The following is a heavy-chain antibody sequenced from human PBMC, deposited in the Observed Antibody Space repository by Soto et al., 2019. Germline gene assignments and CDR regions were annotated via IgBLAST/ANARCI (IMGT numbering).Heavy chain of an antibody. D-gene: IGHD3-22*01. J-gene: IGHJ2*01. V-gene: IGHV4-38-2*01. Sequence: SETLSLTCAVSGYSISSGYYWGWIRQPPGKGLEWIGSIYHSGSTYYNPSLKSRVTISVDTSKNQFSLKLSSVTAADTAVYYCARVRDSSGYYYGKDWYFDLGPWHPGHRLL. CDR3: ARVRDSSGYYYGKDWYFDL. CDR2: IYHSGST. CDR1: GYSISSGYY.